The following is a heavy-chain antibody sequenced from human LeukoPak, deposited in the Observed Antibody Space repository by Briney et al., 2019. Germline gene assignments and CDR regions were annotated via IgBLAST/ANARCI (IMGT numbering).Heavy chain of an antibody. Sequence: GASVKVSCKASGGTFSSYAISWVRQAPGQGLEWMGGIIPIFGTANYAQKFQGRVTITADESTSTAYMELSSLRSEDTAVYYCARDYDSSGSLDYWGQGTLVTVSS. CDR2: IIPIFGTA. J-gene: IGHJ4*02. CDR3: ARDYDSSGSLDY. D-gene: IGHD3-22*01. V-gene: IGHV1-69*13. CDR1: GGTFSSYA.